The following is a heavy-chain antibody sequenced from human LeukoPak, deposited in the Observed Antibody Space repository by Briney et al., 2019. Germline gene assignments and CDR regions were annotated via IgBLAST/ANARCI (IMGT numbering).Heavy chain of an antibody. V-gene: IGHV3-48*01. CDR1: GFTFSSYS. Sequence: PGGSLRLSCAASGFTFSSYSMNWVRQAPGKGLEWVSYISSSSSTIYYADSVKGRFTISRDNAKNSLYLQMNSLRAEDTAVYYCARERRGIAVAGTIDYWGQGTLVTVSS. J-gene: IGHJ4*02. D-gene: IGHD6-19*01. CDR2: ISSSSSTI. CDR3: ARERRGIAVAGTIDY.